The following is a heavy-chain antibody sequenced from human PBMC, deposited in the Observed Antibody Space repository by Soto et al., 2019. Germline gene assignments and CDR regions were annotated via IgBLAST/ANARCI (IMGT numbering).Heavy chain of an antibody. CDR3: TTREPYCNSISCYY. J-gene: IGHJ4*02. CDR2: IKTKTDGATT. CDR1: GFTFSNVW. Sequence: VQLVESGGGLVKPGGSLRLSCAASGFTFSNVWMNWVRQAPGKGLEWVGHIKTKTDGATTDYAVPVKGRFSISRDDSKNTLYLQMNSLKTEDTAVYYCTTREPYCNSISCYYWGQGTLVTVSS. V-gene: IGHV3-15*07. D-gene: IGHD2-2*01.